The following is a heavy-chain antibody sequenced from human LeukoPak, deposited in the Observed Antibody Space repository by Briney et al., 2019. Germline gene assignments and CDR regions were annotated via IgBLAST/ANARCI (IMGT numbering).Heavy chain of an antibody. CDR2: MSGSGGST. V-gene: IGHV3-23*01. Sequence: GGSLRLSCAASGFTFSSYGMSWVRQAPGKGLEWVSAMSGSGGSTHYADSVKGRFTISRDNSKNTLYLQMNSLRAEDTAVYYCAKGDTTWELPHDYWGQGTLVTVSS. CDR3: AKGDTTWELPHDY. J-gene: IGHJ4*02. CDR1: GFTFSSYG. D-gene: IGHD1-26*01.